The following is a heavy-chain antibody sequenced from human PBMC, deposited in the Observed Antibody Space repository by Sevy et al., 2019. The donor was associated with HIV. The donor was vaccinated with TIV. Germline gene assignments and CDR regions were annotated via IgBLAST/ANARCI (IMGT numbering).Heavy chain of an antibody. Sequence: GGSLRLSCAASGFIFKSYGMDWVRQAPGKGLEWVTFIRNDGSTKYYAGSVRGRFTASGDNSKNTLYLQMNSLRPEDTAVYYCEKALHPAVTTSYALDVWGKGTTVTVS. CDR1: GFIFKSYG. CDR2: IRNDGSTK. CDR3: EKALHPAVTTSYALDV. V-gene: IGHV3-30*02. D-gene: IGHD4-17*01. J-gene: IGHJ6*04.